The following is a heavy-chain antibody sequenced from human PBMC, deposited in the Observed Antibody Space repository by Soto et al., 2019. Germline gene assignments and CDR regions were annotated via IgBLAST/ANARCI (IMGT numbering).Heavy chain of an antibody. D-gene: IGHD2-15*01. Sequence: GGSLRLSCAASGFTVSSNYMSWVRQAPGKGLEWVSVIYSGGSTYYADSVKGRFTISRHNSKNTLYLQMNSLRAEDTAVYYCARAPSKYCSGGSCYEPNYYFDYWGQGTLVTVSS. V-gene: IGHV3-53*04. CDR2: IYSGGST. CDR1: GFTVSSNY. J-gene: IGHJ4*02. CDR3: ARAPSKYCSGGSCYEPNYYFDY.